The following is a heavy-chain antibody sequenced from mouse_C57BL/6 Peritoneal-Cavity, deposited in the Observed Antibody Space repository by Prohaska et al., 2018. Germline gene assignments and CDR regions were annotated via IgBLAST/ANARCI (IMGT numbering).Heavy chain of an antibody. CDR2: SRIKSDNYVT. CDR3: TGTYYSNSGFAY. CDR1: GFTFSNYW. J-gene: IGHJ3*01. D-gene: IGHD2-5*01. Sequence: EVKLEESGGGLVQPGGSMKLSCVASGFTFSNYWMNWVRRSPEKGLGLVAQSRIKSDNYVTQYAESVKGKFTISRDESKRNVYLQMNNLRAEDTGIYYCTGTYYSNSGFAYWGQGTMVTVSA. V-gene: IGHV6-3*01.